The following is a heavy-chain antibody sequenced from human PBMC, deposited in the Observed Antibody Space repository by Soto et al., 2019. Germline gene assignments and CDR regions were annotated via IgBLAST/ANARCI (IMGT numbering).Heavy chain of an antibody. CDR3: AHTGGRGAGMDV. V-gene: IGHV2-5*02. D-gene: IGHD2-15*01. CDR2: IYWDEDK. J-gene: IGHJ6*02. CDR1: GFSLSTSGVG. Sequence: QITLKESGPTLVKPTQTLTLTCTLSGFSLSTSGVGVGWIRQPPGKALEWLALIYWDEDKRYSPSLKSRRTNTRDTSTNEEVLTMTNMDPVDTGTYYCAHTGGRGAGMDVWGQGATVTVSS.